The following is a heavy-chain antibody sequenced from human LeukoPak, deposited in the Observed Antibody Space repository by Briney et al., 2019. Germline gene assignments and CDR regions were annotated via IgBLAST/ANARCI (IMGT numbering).Heavy chain of an antibody. D-gene: IGHD5-12*01. V-gene: IGHV4-39*01. CDR1: GGSISSSSYY. CDR3: ARRVDIVARYYFDY. Sequence: SETLSLTCTVSGGSISSSSYYWGWIRQPPGKGLEWIGSIYYSGSTYYNPSLKSRVTISVDTSKNQFSLKLSSVTAADTAVYYCARRVDIVARYYFDYWGQGTLVTVSS. J-gene: IGHJ4*02. CDR2: IYYSGST.